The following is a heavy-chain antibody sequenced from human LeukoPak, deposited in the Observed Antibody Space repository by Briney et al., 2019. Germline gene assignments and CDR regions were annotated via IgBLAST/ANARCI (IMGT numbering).Heavy chain of an antibody. CDR3: AKDPGYVSSFC. J-gene: IGHJ4*02. V-gene: IGHV3-23*01. Sequence: GGSLRLSCAASGFTFSSYAMSWVRQAPGKGLEWVSAISGSGGSTYYADSVKGRFTISRDNSKNTLYLQMNSLRAEDAAVYYCAKDPGYVSSFCWGQGTLVTVSS. CDR1: GFTFSSYA. D-gene: IGHD1-1*01. CDR2: ISGSGGST.